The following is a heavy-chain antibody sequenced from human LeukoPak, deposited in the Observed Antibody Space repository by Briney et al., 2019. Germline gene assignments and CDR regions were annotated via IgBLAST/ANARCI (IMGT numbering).Heavy chain of an antibody. CDR1: GGSISSYY. D-gene: IGHD3-22*01. CDR3: ARDSYYYDSSGYYEDAFDI. V-gene: IGHV4-4*07. Sequence: PSETLSLTCTVSGGSISSYYLSWIRQPAGKGLEWIGRIYTSGSTNYNPSLKSRVTMSVDTSKNQFSLKLSSVTAADTAVYYCARDSYYYDSSGYYEDAFDIWGQGTMVTVSS. CDR2: IYTSGST. J-gene: IGHJ3*02.